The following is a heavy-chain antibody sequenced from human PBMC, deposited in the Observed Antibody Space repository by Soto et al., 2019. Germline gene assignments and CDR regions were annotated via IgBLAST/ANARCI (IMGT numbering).Heavy chain of an antibody. Sequence: ASVKVSCKASGYTFTSYYMHWVRQAPGQGLEWMGIINPSGGSTSYAQKFQGRVTMTRDTSTSTVYMEVSSLRSEDTAVYYCASSAVAGIFRFDYWGQGTLVTVSS. CDR2: INPSGGST. D-gene: IGHD6-19*01. CDR3: ASSAVAGIFRFDY. CDR1: GYTFTSYY. V-gene: IGHV1-46*03. J-gene: IGHJ4*02.